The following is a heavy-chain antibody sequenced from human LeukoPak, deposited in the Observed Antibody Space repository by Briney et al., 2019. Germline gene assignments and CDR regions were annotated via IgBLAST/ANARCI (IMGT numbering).Heavy chain of an antibody. CDR1: GFTVSSNY. V-gene: IGHV3-53*01. CDR3: ARDVNTAYYYGMDV. CDR2: IYSGGST. J-gene: IGHJ6*02. D-gene: IGHD2/OR15-2a*01. Sequence: GGSLRLSCAASGFTVSSNYMSWVRQAPGKGLEWVSVIYSGGSTYYADSVKGRFTISRDNSKNTVYLQMNSLRAEDTAVYYCARDVNTAYYYGMDVWGQGTTVTVSS.